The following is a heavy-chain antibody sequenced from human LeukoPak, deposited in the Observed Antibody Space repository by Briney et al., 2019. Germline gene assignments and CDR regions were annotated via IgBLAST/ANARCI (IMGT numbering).Heavy chain of an antibody. CDR2: NSYSGST. J-gene: IGHJ4*02. Sequence: PSETLSLTCTVSGGSVRSDSNYWSWIRQPPGKGLEWIGYNSYSGSTDYNPSLKSRVSMSLGTSKNELSLKLDSVTAEDTAVYYCARGYRNNWRFDYWGQGTLVTVSS. CDR3: ARGYRNNWRFDY. D-gene: IGHD6-13*01. CDR1: GGSVRSDSNY. V-gene: IGHV4-61*01.